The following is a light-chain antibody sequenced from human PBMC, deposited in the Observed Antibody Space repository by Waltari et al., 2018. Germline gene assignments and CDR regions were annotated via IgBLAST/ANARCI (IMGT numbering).Light chain of an antibody. Sequence: DVQMSQSPSSLSASVGERVTIPCRASLSIDKALNWYQQKPGTAPKLLIHASSTLQSGVPSRFTGSGSGTHFTLTISSLQPEDIATYSCQQSQGVPFTFGQGTKVDIK. CDR3: QQSQGVPFT. J-gene: IGKJ2*01. CDR1: LSIDKA. CDR2: ASS. V-gene: IGKV1-39*01.